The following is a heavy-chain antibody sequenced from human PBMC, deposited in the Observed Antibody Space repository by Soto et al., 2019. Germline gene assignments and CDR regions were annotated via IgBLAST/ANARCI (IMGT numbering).Heavy chain of an antibody. CDR1: GFTLSDYY. Sequence: EVQLVESGGGLVQPGGSLRLSCAVSGFTLSDYYMEWVRQAPGKGLEWIGRTRNKDNSYTTEYAASVKGRFTISRDDSENSGYLQMNSLKTEDTAVYYCARAPGPFDIWGQGTMVTVSS. V-gene: IGHV3-72*01. CDR2: TRNKDNSYTT. J-gene: IGHJ3*02. CDR3: ARAPGPFDI.